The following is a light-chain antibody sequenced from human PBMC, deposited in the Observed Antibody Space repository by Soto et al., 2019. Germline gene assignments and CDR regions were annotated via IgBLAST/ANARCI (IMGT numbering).Light chain of an antibody. CDR3: SSYTSSYIYV. J-gene: IGLJ1*01. V-gene: IGLV1-40*01. Sequence: QSVLTQPPSVSGAPGQRVTISCTGSSSNIGAGYDVHWYQQLPGTAPKLLIYANVNRPAGVPDRFSGSKSGTSASLAITGLQAEDEADYYCSSYTSSYIYVFGTGTKLTVL. CDR2: ANV. CDR1: SSNIGAGYD.